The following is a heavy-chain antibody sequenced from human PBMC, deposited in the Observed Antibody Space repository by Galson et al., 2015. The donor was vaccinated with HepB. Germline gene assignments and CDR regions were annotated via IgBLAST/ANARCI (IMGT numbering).Heavy chain of an antibody. D-gene: IGHD3-10*01. J-gene: IGHJ5*02. V-gene: IGHV1-24*01. CDR2: FDPDDGET. CDR3: ATADCNGSGRYSFDP. CDR1: GYTLTELS. Sequence: SVKVSCKVSGYTLTELSMHWVRQAPGKGLEWMGGFDPDDGETIYAQKFQGRVTMTEDTSTDTAYMELSSLRSEDTAVYYCATADCNGSGRYSFDPWGQGTLVTVSS.